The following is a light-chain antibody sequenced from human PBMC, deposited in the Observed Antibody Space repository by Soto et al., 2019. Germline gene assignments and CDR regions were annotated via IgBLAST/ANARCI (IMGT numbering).Light chain of an antibody. J-gene: IGLJ2*01. V-gene: IGLV1-40*01. CDR2: GNS. CDR1: SSNIGAGYD. Sequence: QSALTQPPSVSGAPGQRVTISCTGSSSNIGAGYDVHWYQQLPGTAPKLLIYGNSHRPSGVPDRFSGSKSGTSASLAITGLQDVDVADCYCLSYDSGLRGVVFGGGAKVTVL. CDR3: LSYDSGLRGVV.